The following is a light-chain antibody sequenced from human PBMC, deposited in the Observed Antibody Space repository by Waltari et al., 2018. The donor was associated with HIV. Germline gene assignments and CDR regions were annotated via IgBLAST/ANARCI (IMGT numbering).Light chain of an antibody. J-gene: IGKJ3*01. Sequence: DIQLTQSPSFLSASVGDRVTITCRASQGISSYLAWYQQKPGKAPKLLIYAASTLQSGVPSRFSGSGSGTEFTLTISSLQPEDFATYYGQQLNSYVTFGPGTKVDIK. CDR3: QQLNSYVT. CDR1: QGISSY. CDR2: AAS. V-gene: IGKV1-9*01.